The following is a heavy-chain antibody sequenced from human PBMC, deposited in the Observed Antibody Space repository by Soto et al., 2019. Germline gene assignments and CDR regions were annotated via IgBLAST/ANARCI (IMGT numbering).Heavy chain of an antibody. CDR1: GYTFTSYD. D-gene: IGHD2-2*01. J-gene: IGHJ2*01. Sequence: ASVKVSCKASGYTFTSYDINWVRQATGQGLEWMGWMNPNSGNTGYAQKFQGRVTMTRNTSISTAYMELSSLRSEDTAVYYCARGAGDCSSTSCYLWYFDLWGRGTLVTVSS. CDR3: ARGAGDCSSTSCYLWYFDL. V-gene: IGHV1-8*01. CDR2: MNPNSGNT.